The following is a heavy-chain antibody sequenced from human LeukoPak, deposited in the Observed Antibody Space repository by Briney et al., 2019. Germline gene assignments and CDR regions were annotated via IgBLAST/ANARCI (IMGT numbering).Heavy chain of an antibody. V-gene: IGHV1-2*06. Sequence: ASVKVSCKASGYTFTGYYMHWVRQAPGQGLEWMGRINPNSGGTDYAQKFQGRVTMTRDTSTSTAYMELSRLRSDDTAVYYRARVRSSGVYTRWGQGTLVTVSS. J-gene: IGHJ4*02. D-gene: IGHD3-22*01. CDR3: ARVRSSGVYTR. CDR1: GYTFTGYY. CDR2: INPNSGGT.